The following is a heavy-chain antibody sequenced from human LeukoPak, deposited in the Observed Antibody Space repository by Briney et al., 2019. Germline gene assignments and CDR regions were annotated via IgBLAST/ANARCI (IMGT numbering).Heavy chain of an antibody. CDR3: ARDYGGSSPFDY. V-gene: IGHV3-48*03. Sequence: GGSLRLSCAASGFTFSNYEMHWVRQAPGKGLEWVSYISSSGSDIYYADSVKGRFTISRDNAKNSLYLHMNSLRAEDTAVYYCARDYGGSSPFDYWGQGTLVTASS. CDR2: ISSSGSDI. D-gene: IGHD4-23*01. CDR1: GFTFSNYE. J-gene: IGHJ4*02.